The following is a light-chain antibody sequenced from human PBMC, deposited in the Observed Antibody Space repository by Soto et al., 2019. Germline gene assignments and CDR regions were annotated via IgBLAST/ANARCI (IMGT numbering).Light chain of an antibody. CDR2: ATS. Sequence: DVPMTQSPSSLSAFVGDRVTITCRASQGIAPYLAWFQQKPGKVPKLLIYATSTLQSGVPSRFSGSGSGTDFTLTITSLQPEDVATYYCQKYNSAPLPFGGGTKVEIK. CDR1: QGIAPY. V-gene: IGKV1-27*01. J-gene: IGKJ4*01. CDR3: QKYNSAPLP.